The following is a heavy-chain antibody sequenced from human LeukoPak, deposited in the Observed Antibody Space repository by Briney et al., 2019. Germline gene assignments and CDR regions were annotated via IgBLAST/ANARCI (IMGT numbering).Heavy chain of an antibody. D-gene: IGHD5-18*01. CDR2: IIPIFGTA. CDR3: ARDNVDTAAHYYYYGMDV. Sequence: SVKVSCKASGGTFSSYAISWVRQAPGQGLEWMGGIIPIFGTANYAQKFQGRVTITADESTSTAYMELSSLRSEDTAVYYCARDNVDTAAHYYYYGMDVWGQGTTVTVSS. V-gene: IGHV1-69*13. CDR1: GGTFSSYA. J-gene: IGHJ6*02.